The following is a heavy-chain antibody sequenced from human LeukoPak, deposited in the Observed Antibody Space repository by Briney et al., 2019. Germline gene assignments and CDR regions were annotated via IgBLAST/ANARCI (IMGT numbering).Heavy chain of an antibody. J-gene: IGHJ4*02. V-gene: IGHV3-49*04. CDR2: IRSKAYGGTT. CDR1: GFTFGSYA. CDR3: TRDPEYYYGSGTHPLDS. Sequence: TGGSLRLSCAASGFTFGSYATSWVRQAPGKGLEWVGFIRSKAYGGTTEYAASVKGRFTISRDDSKSIAYLEMNSLKTEDTAVYYCTRDPEYYYGSGTHPLDSWGQGTLVTVSS. D-gene: IGHD3-10*01.